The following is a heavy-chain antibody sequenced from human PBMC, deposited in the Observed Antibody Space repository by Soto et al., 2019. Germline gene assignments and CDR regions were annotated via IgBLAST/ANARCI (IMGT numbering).Heavy chain of an antibody. Sequence: ASVKVSYKASGYTFTSYAMHWVRQAPGQRLEWMGWINAGNGNTKYSQKFQGRVTITRDTSASTAYMELSSLRSEDTAVYYCARDRTAAAASVGFDYWGQGTLVTVSS. V-gene: IGHV1-3*01. CDR2: INAGNGNT. CDR1: GYTFTSYA. D-gene: IGHD6-13*01. CDR3: ARDRTAAAASVGFDY. J-gene: IGHJ4*02.